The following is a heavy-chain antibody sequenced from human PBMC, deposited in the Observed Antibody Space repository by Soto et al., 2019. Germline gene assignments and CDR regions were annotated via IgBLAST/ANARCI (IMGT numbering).Heavy chain of an antibody. J-gene: IGHJ3*01. Sequence: QVQLVQSGAEVKKPGASVKVSCKSSGYSFISYDINWVRQAPGQGLEWMGWMNPQSGNTGYAQRFQGRVTMTRNTSKSTAYMELSSLRSEDTAVYYCALRYGDYVADGFDVWGQGKMVTVSS. CDR3: ALRYGDYVADGFDV. D-gene: IGHD4-17*01. CDR2: MNPQSGNT. CDR1: GYSFISYD. V-gene: IGHV1-8*01.